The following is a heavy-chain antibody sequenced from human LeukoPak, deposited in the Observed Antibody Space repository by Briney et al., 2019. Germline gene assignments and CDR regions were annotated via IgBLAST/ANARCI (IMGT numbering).Heavy chain of an antibody. D-gene: IGHD4/OR15-4a*01. CDR1: GFTVSGYY. J-gene: IGHJ4*02. CDR2: IYSDDTT. V-gene: IGHV3-53*01. Sequence: GGSLRLSCAASGFTVSGYYMSWVRQSPGKGLEWVPVIYSDDTTFYADSVKGRFTISRGNSKNTLYLQMNSLRAEDTAVYYRARYSWCLLQHYWGQGTLVTVSS. CDR3: ARYSWCLLQHY.